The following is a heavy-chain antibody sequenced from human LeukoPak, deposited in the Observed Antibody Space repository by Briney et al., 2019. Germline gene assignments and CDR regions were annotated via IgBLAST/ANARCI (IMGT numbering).Heavy chain of an antibody. CDR3: ARDHGLPAEPDVYDSGGHASMDWFDP. CDR2: IYYSGHA. CDR1: GGSLSSSSYY. D-gene: IGHD3-22*01. Sequence: SETLSLTCIVSGGSLSSSSYYWGWIRQPPGKGLEWIGSIYYSGHAYYNPSLKSRVTISVDTPNNQFSLRLSPVSAADTAVYYCARDHGLPAEPDVYDSGGHASMDWFDPWGQGTLVTVSS. J-gene: IGHJ5*02. V-gene: IGHV4-39*07.